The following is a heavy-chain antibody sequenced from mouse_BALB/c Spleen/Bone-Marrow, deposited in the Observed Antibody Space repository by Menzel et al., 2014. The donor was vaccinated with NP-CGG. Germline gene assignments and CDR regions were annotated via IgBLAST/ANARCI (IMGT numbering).Heavy chain of an antibody. CDR1: GFNIKDTY. CDR2: IDPANGNT. D-gene: IGHD2-10*02. V-gene: IGHV14-3*02. CDR3: ARGIFLYGNFLLDY. Sequence: EVQLVESGAELVKPGASVKLSCTASGFNIKDTYMHWVKQRPEQGLEWIGRIDPANGNTKYDPKFQGKATITADTSSNTACLQLSSLTSEDTAVYYCARGIFLYGNFLLDYWGQGTSVTVSS. J-gene: IGHJ4*01.